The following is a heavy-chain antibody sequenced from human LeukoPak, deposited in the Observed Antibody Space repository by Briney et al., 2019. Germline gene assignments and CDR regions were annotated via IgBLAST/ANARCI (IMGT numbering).Heavy chain of an antibody. CDR3: AVVGATSTYYFDY. CDR2: IIPIFGTA. V-gene: IGHV1-69*13. CDR1: GGTFSSYT. Sequence: SVKVSCKASGGTFSSYTISWVRQAPGQGLEWMGGIIPIFGTANYAQKFQGRVTITADESTSTAYMELSSLRSEDTAVYYCAVVGATSTYYFDYWGQGTLVTVSS. J-gene: IGHJ4*02. D-gene: IGHD1-26*01.